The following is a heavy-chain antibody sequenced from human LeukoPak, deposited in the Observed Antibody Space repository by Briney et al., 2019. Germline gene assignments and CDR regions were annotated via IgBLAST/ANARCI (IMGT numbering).Heavy chain of an antibody. D-gene: IGHD4-23*01. CDR2: ISGSGGST. CDR1: GFTFSSYA. J-gene: IGHJ4*02. V-gene: IGHV3-23*01. Sequence: PGGSLRLSCAASGFTFSSYAMTWVRQAPGKGLEWLSTISGSGGSTYSADSVKGRFTISRDSSKNTLYLQMNSLRAEDTAIYCAKPYGGNSGVCDYGGQGTLVAVSA. CDR3: AKPYGGNSGVCDY.